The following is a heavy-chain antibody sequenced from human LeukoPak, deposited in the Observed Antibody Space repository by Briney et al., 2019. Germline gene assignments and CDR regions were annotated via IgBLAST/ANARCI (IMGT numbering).Heavy chain of an antibody. CDR1: GYTLTELS. D-gene: IGHD2-2*01. CDR2: FDPEDGET. Sequence: SVKVSCKVSGYTLTELSMHWVRQAPGKGLEWMGGFDPEDGETIYAQKFQGRVTMTEDTSTDTAYMELSSLRSEDTAVYYCATDGKYQLLLNGAFDIWGQGTMVTVSS. V-gene: IGHV1-24*01. CDR3: ATDGKYQLLLNGAFDI. J-gene: IGHJ3*02.